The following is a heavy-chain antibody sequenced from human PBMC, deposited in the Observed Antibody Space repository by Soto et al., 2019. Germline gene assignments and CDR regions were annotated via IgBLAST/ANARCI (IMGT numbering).Heavy chain of an antibody. Sequence: QLQLQESGPGLVKPSETLSLTCTVSGGSISSSSYYWGWIRQPPGKGLEWIGSIYYSGSTYYNPSLKSRVTISVDTSKNQFSLKLSSVTAADTAVYYCARPFQYSLYGMDVWGQGTTVTVSS. J-gene: IGHJ6*02. CDR2: IYYSGST. D-gene: IGHD2-21*01. CDR1: GGSISSSSYY. V-gene: IGHV4-39*01. CDR3: ARPFQYSLYGMDV.